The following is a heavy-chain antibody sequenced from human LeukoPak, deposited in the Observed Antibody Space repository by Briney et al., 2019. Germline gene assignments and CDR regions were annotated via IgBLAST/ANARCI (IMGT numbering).Heavy chain of an antibody. CDR1: GFTFSSYS. D-gene: IGHD6-13*01. CDR2: ISSSSTI. Sequence: GGSLRLSCAASGFTFSSYSMNWVRQAPGKGLEWVSYISSSSTIYYADSVKGRFTISRDNAKNSLYLQMNSLRAEDTAVYYCARDFSYTPLGPDSSSSPFDPWGQGTLVTVSS. CDR3: ARDFSYTPLGPDSSSSPFDP. J-gene: IGHJ5*02. V-gene: IGHV3-48*01.